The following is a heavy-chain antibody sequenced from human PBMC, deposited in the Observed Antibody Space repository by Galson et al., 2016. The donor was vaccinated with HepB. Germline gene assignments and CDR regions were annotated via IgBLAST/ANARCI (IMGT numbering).Heavy chain of an antibody. Sequence: SLRLSCAASGSTFSTFWMHWVRQAPGKGLVWVSRISTDGTITTYADSVKGRFTISRDNAKNTLYLQMNRLRADDTAVYYCGRTIIPSSPAFDIWGPGTMVTVSS. D-gene: IGHD2-2*01. J-gene: IGHJ3*02. CDR1: GSTFSTFW. CDR3: GRTIIPSSPAFDI. V-gene: IGHV3-74*01. CDR2: ISTDGTIT.